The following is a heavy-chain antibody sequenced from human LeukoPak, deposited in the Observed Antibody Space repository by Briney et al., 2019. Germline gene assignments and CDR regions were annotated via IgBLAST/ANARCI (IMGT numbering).Heavy chain of an antibody. V-gene: IGHV3-74*01. CDR2: INGDVSST. Sequence: GGSLRLSCAASGFTFGNYWMHWVRQAPGKGLVWVSRINGDVSSTSYADSVRGRFTISRGNSKNTLYLQMNSLRAEDTAVYYCAEYYYYDSSGYQQYYFDYWGQGTLVTVSS. J-gene: IGHJ4*02. CDR3: AEYYYYDSSGYQQYYFDY. CDR1: GFTFGNYW. D-gene: IGHD3-22*01.